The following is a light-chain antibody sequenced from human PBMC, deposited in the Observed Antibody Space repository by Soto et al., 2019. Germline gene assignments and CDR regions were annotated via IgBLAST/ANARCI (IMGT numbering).Light chain of an antibody. V-gene: IGLV2-8*01. CDR3: NSYAGSNNWV. Sequence: QSALTQPASVSGSPGQSITISRTGTSSDVGGYNYVSWYQQHPGKAPKLMIYEVSKRPSGVPDRFSGSKSGNTASLTVSGLQAEEEADYYCNSYAGSNNWVFGGGTKLTVL. J-gene: IGLJ3*02. CDR2: EVS. CDR1: SSDVGGYNY.